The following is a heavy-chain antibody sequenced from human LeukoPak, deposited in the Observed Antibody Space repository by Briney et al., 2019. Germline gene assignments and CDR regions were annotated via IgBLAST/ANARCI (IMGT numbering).Heavy chain of an antibody. V-gene: IGHV3-30*04. CDR2: ISYDGSNN. CDR3: AKEDGAYCGGDCYSGFDY. D-gene: IGHD2-21*02. CDR1: GFTFSSYA. Sequence: GGSLRLPCAASGFTFSSYAMHWVRQAPGKGLEWVAVISYDGSNNYYADSVKGRFTMSRDNSKNTLYLQMNSLRAEDTAVYYCAKEDGAYCGGDCYSGFDYWGQGTLVTVSS. J-gene: IGHJ4*02.